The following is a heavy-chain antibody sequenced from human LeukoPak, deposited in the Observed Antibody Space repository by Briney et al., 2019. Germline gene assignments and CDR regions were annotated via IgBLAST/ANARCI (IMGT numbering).Heavy chain of an antibody. J-gene: IGHJ4*02. D-gene: IGHD3-16*01. CDR3: ARHSDVVGAI. CDR1: GYTFTHQW. CDR2: IYPRDSDT. V-gene: IGHV5-51*01. Sequence: GESLKISCEASGYTFTHQWIGWVRQMPGPGLAWVGIIYPRDSDTIYSPSFQGHVTISADTSINPAYLEWRSLEASDTAMYYCARHSDVVGAIWGQGTQVTVSS.